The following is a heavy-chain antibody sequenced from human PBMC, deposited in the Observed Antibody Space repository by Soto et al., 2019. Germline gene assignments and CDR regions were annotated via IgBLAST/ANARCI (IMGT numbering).Heavy chain of an antibody. D-gene: IGHD1-26*01. CDR3: ARDRVRATTSWFDS. Sequence: EVQLVESGGGLVQPGGSLRLSCAASGFTFHNYWMSWVRQAPGKGLEWVANIKEDGSEKYYVGSVKGRFTITRDNAKNSVFLQMTSLRAEDTAVYYCARDRVRATTSWFDSWGLGALVTVSS. CDR1: GFTFHNYW. V-gene: IGHV3-7*01. J-gene: IGHJ5*01. CDR2: IKEDGSEK.